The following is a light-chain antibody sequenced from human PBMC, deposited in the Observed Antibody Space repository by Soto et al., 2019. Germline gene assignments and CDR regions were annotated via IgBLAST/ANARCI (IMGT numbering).Light chain of an antibody. V-gene: IGKV3-15*01. CDR3: QQYNNWWT. CDR1: QSVSNN. Sequence: EVVMTQSPATLSVSPGERATLSCRASQSVSNNLAWYQQKPGQAPRLLIYGASTRATGIPARFSGSGSGTAFTLTISSLQSEDFVVYYCQQYNNWWTFGQGTKVEIK. J-gene: IGKJ1*01. CDR2: GAS.